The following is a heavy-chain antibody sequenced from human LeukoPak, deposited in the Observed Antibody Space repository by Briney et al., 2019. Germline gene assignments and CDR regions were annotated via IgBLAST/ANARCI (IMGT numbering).Heavy chain of an antibody. V-gene: IGHV3-7*03. D-gene: IGHD3-10*01. J-gene: IGHJ4*02. Sequence: GGSPRLSCEGSGFSFSSYWMTWVRQCPGKGPEWVANIKQDESERYTVDSVKGRFTISRDNSKNTLYLQMNSLRAEDTAVYYCAKRGPGSPQSGKYYFDYWGQGTLVTVSS. CDR1: GFSFSSYW. CDR2: IKQDESER. CDR3: AKRGPGSPQSGKYYFDY.